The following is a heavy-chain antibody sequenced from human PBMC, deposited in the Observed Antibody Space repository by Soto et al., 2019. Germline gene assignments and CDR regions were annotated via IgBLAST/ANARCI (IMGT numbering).Heavy chain of an antibody. J-gene: IGHJ3*01. CDR1: GGSFSGYF. CDR2: VNHNGRS. D-gene: IGHD6-19*01. CDR3: ARGGSSDWQVAFDF. Sequence: SETLSLTCDVYGGSFSGYFWNWIRQSPGKGLEWIGKVNHNGRSNYNPSLKSRVTISLDMSKKQISLKLTSVTAADTAVYYCARGGSSDWQVAFDFWRQGTMVTVSS. V-gene: IGHV4-34*01.